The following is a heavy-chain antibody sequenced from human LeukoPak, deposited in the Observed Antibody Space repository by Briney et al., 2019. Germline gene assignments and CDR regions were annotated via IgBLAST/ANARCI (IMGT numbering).Heavy chain of an antibody. J-gene: IGHJ2*01. CDR1: GYTFTSYA. CDR2: INAGNGNI. D-gene: IGHD2-15*01. V-gene: IGHV1-3*01. CDR3: ARVGVVVAATRHWYFDL. Sequence: ASVKVSCKASGYTFTSYAMHWVRQAPGQRLEWMGWINAGNGNIKYSQKFQGGVTITRDTSASTAYMELSSLRSEDTAVYYCARVGVVVAATRHWYFDLWGRGTLVTVSS.